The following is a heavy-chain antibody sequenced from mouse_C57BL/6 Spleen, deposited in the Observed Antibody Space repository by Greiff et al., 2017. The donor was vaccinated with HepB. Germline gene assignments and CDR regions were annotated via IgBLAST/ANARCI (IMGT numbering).Heavy chain of an antibody. Sequence: QVQLQQPGAELVRPGSSVKLSCKASGYTFTSYWMHWVKQRPIQGLEWIGNIDPSDSETHYNQKFKDKATLTVDKSSSTAYMQLSSLTSEDSAVYYCARRYYGPSSYWYFDVWGTGTTVTVSS. V-gene: IGHV1-52*01. CDR3: ARRYYGPSSYWYFDV. J-gene: IGHJ1*03. D-gene: IGHD1-2*01. CDR1: GYTFTSYW. CDR2: IDPSDSET.